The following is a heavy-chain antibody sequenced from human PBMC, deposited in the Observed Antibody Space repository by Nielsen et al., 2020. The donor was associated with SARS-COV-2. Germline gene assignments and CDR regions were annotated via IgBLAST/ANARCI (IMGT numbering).Heavy chain of an antibody. CDR1: GGTFSSYT. CDR2: IIPILGIA. J-gene: IGHJ5*02. CDR3: ARDHWGSGITIFGVVTPDWFDP. Sequence: SVKVSCKASGGTFSSYTISWVRQAPGQGLEWMGRIIPILGIANYAQKFQGRVTITADKSTSTAYMELSSLRSEDTAVYYCARDHWGSGITIFGVVTPDWFDPWGQGTLVTVSS. D-gene: IGHD3-3*01. V-gene: IGHV1-69*04.